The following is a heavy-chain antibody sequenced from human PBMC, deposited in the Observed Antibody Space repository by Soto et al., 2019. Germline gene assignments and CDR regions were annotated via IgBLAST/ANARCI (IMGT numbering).Heavy chain of an antibody. Sequence: GASVKVSCKVSGYTLTELSMHWVRQAPGKGLEWMGGFDPEDGETIYAQKFQGRVTMTEDTSTDTAYMELSSLRSEDTAVYYCATPFYCSGGSRYSGAFHIWGQGTMVTGSS. CDR1: GYTLTELS. D-gene: IGHD2-15*01. J-gene: IGHJ3*02. CDR2: FDPEDGET. CDR3: ATPFYCSGGSRYSGAFHI. V-gene: IGHV1-24*01.